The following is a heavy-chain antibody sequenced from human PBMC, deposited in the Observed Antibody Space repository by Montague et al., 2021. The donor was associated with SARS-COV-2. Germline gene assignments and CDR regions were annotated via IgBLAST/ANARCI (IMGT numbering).Heavy chain of an antibody. CDR2: INHGGST. J-gene: IGHJ6*03. V-gene: IGHV4-34*01. Sequence: SETLSLTCAVHGTSFSGYYWNWIRQPPGKGLEWIGEINHGGSTKYSPSLKSRLTISADTSKNQFSLKLTSVAAADTAVYYCARLRDGVVPSPILGVGPYYSYYSMDVWGRGTTVTVSS. CDR1: GTSFSGYY. CDR3: ARLRDGVVPSPILGVGPYYSYYSMDV. D-gene: IGHD3-10*01.